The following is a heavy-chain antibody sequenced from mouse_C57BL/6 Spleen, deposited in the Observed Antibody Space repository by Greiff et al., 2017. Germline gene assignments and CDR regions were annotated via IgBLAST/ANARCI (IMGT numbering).Heavy chain of an antibody. D-gene: IGHD2-5*01. CDR1: GYAFSSSW. Sequence: VQLQQSGPELVKPGASVKISCKASGYAFSSSWMNWVKQRPGKGLEWIGRIYPGDGDTNYNGKFKGKATLTVDKSSSTAYMQLSSLTSEDSAVYYCARNDYSNYGDYWGQGTTLTVSS. CDR2: IYPGDGDT. CDR3: ARNDYSNYGDY. V-gene: IGHV1-82*01. J-gene: IGHJ2*01.